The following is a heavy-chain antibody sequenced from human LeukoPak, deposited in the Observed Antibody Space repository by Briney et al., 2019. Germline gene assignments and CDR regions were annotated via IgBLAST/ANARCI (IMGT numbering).Heavy chain of an antibody. V-gene: IGHV3-30-3*01. Sequence: GGSLRLSCVASAGFSFSGYAMHWVRQAPGKGPEWVAEISYDGTNKNYADSVKGRFTISRDNSDDTLCLQMNSLRTDETALYYCARDGWIQVSRTKFDSWGQGTLVTVSS. D-gene: IGHD5-18*01. J-gene: IGHJ4*02. CDR2: ISYDGTNK. CDR1: AGFSFSGYA. CDR3: ARDGWIQVSRTKFDS.